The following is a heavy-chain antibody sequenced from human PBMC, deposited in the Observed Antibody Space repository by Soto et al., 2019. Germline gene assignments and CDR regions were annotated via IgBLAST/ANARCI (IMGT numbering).Heavy chain of an antibody. J-gene: IGHJ4*02. CDR2: ISGSGGST. CDR1: GFTFSSYA. V-gene: IGHV3-23*01. D-gene: IGHD6-13*01. CDR3: ANNDSIAAAGTDY. Sequence: ELQLLESGGGLVQPGVSLRLSCAASGFTFSSYAMSWVRQAPGKGLEWVSAISGSGGSTYYADSVKGRFTISRDNSKNTLYLQMNSLRAEDTAVYYCANNDSIAAAGTDYWGQGTLVTVSS.